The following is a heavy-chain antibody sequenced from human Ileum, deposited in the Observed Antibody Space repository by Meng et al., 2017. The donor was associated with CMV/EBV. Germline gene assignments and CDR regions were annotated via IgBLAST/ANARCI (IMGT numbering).Heavy chain of an antibody. Sequence: FNNSWMNWVRQAPGKGLEWVGRITRQTAGGTTDYAAPVKGRFTVSRDDSRNTLFLQMNNLKSEDTAMYYCTTFTPAADCSSTSCLFDNWGQGTLVTVSS. V-gene: IGHV3-15*01. CDR2: ITRQTAGGTT. D-gene: IGHD2-2*01. J-gene: IGHJ4*02. CDR1: FNNSW. CDR3: TTFTPAADCSSTSCLFDN.